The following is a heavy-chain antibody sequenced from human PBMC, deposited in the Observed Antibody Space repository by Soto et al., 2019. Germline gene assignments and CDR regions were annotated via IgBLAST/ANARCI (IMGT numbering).Heavy chain of an antibody. CDR1: GDSISSPKW. CDR3: AYSSGWYRHDV. CDR2: LLHSGTT. J-gene: IGHJ3*01. Sequence: SETLSLTCAVSGDSISSPKWWTWLRQPPGKGLEWIGDLLHSGTTNYNPSLKSRVTLSVDKPQNQFSLKLTSVTAAHTAIYYCAYSSGWYRHDVWGQGTSVTVSS. V-gene: IGHV4-4*02. D-gene: IGHD6-19*01.